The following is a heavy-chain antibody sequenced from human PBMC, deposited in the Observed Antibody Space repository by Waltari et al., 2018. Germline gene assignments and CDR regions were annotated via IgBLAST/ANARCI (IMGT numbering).Heavy chain of an antibody. CDR1: GFTFSSYA. Sequence: QVQLVESGGGVVQPGRSLRLSCAASGFTFSSYAMPWVRQAPGKGLEWVAVISYDGSNKYYADSVKGRFTISRDNSKNTLYLQMNSLRAEDTAVYYCARAMANHLGRAFDIWGQGTMVTVSS. J-gene: IGHJ3*02. D-gene: IGHD3-10*01. CDR2: ISYDGSNK. CDR3: ARAMANHLGRAFDI. V-gene: IGHV3-30-3*01.